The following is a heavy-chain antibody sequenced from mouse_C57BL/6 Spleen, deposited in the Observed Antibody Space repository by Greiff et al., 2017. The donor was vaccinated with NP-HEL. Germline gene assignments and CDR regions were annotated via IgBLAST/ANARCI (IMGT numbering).Heavy chain of an antibody. Sequence: VQLKESGGGLVKPGGSLKLSCAASGFTFSDYGMHWVRQAPEKGLEWVAYISSGSSTIYYADTVKGRFTISRDNAKNTLFLQMTSLRSEDTAMYYCARRRDAVFAYWGQGTLVTVSA. J-gene: IGHJ3*01. CDR1: GFTFSDYG. D-gene: IGHD3-3*01. CDR3: ARRRDAVFAY. CDR2: ISSGSSTI. V-gene: IGHV5-17*01.